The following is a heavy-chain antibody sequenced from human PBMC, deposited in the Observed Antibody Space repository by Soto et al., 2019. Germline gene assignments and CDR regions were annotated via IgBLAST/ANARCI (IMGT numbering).Heavy chain of an antibody. J-gene: IGHJ4*02. CDR1: GFTFGDYA. D-gene: IGHD1-26*01. V-gene: IGHV3-49*04. CDR2: IRSKAYGGTT. Sequence: GSLRLSCXASGFTFGDYAMSWVRQAPGKGLEWVGFIRSKAYGGTTEYAASVKGRFTISRDDSKSIAYLQMNSLKTEDTAVYYCTRRYGGYSDYWGQGTLVTVSS. CDR3: TRRYGGYSDY.